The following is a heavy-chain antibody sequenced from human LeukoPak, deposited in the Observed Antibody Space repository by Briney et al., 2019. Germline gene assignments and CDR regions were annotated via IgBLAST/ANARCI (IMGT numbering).Heavy chain of an antibody. CDR3: AIMHRYYDGSGYWVQ. V-gene: IGHV3-23*01. CDR1: GFTFSSYA. D-gene: IGHD3-22*01. Sequence: GGSLRLSCAASGFTFSSYAMSWVRQVPGKGLEWVSGISTSGGTTSYADSVKGRFTISRDNPRNTLYMQMNSLRAEDTAVYYCAIMHRYYDGSGYWVQWGQGTLVTVSS. CDR2: ISTSGGTT. J-gene: IGHJ4*02.